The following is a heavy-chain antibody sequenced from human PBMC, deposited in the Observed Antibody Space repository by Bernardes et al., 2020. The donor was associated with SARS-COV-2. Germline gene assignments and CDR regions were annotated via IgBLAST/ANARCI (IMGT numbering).Heavy chain of an antibody. CDR2: TYYRSKWYN. CDR1: WDSVSSNSAA. V-gene: IGHV6-1*01. CDR3: ARDRTWLANYYFDY. D-gene: IGHD6-19*01. J-gene: IGHJ4*02. Sequence: SQTRSLTCAISWDSVSSNSAAWNLIRQSPSRGLEWLGRTYYRSKWYNDYAVSVKSRITINPDTSKNQFSLQLNSVTPEDTAVYYCARDRTWLANYYFDYWGQGTLVTVSS.